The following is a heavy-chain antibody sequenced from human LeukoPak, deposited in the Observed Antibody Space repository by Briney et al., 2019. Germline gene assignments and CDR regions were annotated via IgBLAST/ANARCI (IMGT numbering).Heavy chain of an antibody. J-gene: IGHJ4*02. CDR3: ARSNQADDY. V-gene: IGHV3-74*01. CDR2: INPGGSSI. D-gene: IGHD1-14*01. CDR1: GFTFSSYW. Sequence: GRSMTLSCAASGFTFSSYWMHWVRQVQGKVLVWVARINPGGSSITYADYVKGRFTISRDNAKNTLYLQMDSLRAEDTGVYYCARSNQADDYWGQGTLVTVSS.